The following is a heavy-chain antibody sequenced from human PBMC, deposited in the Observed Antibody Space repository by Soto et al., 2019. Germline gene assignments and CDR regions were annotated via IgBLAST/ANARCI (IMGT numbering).Heavy chain of an antibody. CDR2: IWSDGSNK. CDR3: ASARVSAVPYYFDY. CDR1: GFTFSSYA. J-gene: IGHJ4*02. V-gene: IGHV3-33*01. D-gene: IGHD2-8*01. Sequence: PGGSLRLSCAASGFTFSSYAMHWVRQAPGKGLEWVAVIWSDGSNKYYGDSVQGRFTISRDNSKNTLYLQMNSLSAEDTALYFCASARVSAVPYYFDYWGQGTPVTVSS.